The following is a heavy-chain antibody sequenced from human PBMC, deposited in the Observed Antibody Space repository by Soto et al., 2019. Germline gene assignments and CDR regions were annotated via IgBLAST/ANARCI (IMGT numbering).Heavy chain of an antibody. CDR3: ARVVLGYCSSTSCYADDYYYYYMDV. J-gene: IGHJ6*03. Sequence: ASVKVSCKASGYTFTSYGISWVRQAPGQGLEWMGWISAYNGNTNYAQKLQGRVTMTTDTSTSTAYMELRSLRSDDTAVYYCARVVLGYCSSTSCYADDYYYYYMDVWGKGTTVTVSS. CDR2: ISAYNGNT. D-gene: IGHD2-2*01. V-gene: IGHV1-18*01. CDR1: GYTFTSYG.